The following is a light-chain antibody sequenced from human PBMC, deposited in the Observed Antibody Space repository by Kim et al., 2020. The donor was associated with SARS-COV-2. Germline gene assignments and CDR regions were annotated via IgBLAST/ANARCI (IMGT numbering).Light chain of an antibody. CDR3: QQYNSDSRS. Sequence: ASVGDTVTITCRASQSISSWLAWYQQKPGKAPKLLIYKASSLESGVPSRFSGSGSGTEFTLTINSLQPDDFATYYCQQYNSDSRSFGQGTKVDIK. V-gene: IGKV1-5*03. CDR1: QSISSW. J-gene: IGKJ2*03. CDR2: KAS.